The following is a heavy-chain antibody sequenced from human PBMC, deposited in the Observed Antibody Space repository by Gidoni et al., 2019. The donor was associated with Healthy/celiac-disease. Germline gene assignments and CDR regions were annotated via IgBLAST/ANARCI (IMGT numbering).Heavy chain of an antibody. CDR1: GGSISSYY. D-gene: IGHD5-12*01. CDR2: IYTSGST. V-gene: IGHV4-4*07. CDR3: ARDRATSLTGPFFDY. J-gene: IGHJ4*02. Sequence: QVQLQESGPGLVKPSETLSLTCTVPGGSISSYYWSWIRQPAGKGLEWIGRIYTSGSTNYNPSLKSRVTMSVDTSKNQFSLKLSSVTAADTAVYYCARDRATSLTGPFFDYWGQGTLVTVSS.